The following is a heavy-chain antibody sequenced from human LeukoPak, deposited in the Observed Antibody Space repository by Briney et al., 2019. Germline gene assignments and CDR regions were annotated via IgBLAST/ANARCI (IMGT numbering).Heavy chain of an antibody. Sequence: SETLSLTRTVSGGSISSYYWSWIRQPPGKGLEWIGYIYYSGSTNYYPSLKSRVTRSVDTSKNQFSLKLSSVTAADTAVYYCARAYTYYYDSSGYYSPNYYYYYYMDVWGKGTTVTVSS. CDR1: GGSISSYY. CDR3: ARAYTYYYDSSGYYSPNYYYYYYMDV. J-gene: IGHJ6*03. CDR2: IYYSGST. V-gene: IGHV4-59*01. D-gene: IGHD3-22*01.